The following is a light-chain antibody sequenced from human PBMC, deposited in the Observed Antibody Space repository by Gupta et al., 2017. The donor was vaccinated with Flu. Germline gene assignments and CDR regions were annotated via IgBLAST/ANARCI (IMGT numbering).Light chain of an antibody. CDR1: QSVSSSY. Sequence: EILLTQSPGTLSLSPGERATLSCRASQSVSSSYLAWYQQKPGQAPRLLIYAASSRATGIPDRFSGSGSGTDFTLTISRLEPEDFAVYYCQQYGSSPRTFGQGTKVEIK. V-gene: IGKV3-20*01. CDR3: QQYGSSPRT. J-gene: IGKJ1*01. CDR2: AAS.